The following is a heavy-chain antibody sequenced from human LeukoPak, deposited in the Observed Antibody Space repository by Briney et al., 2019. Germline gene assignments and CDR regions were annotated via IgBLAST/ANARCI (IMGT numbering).Heavy chain of an antibody. CDR3: AKVSGRGFDY. CDR2: IWYDGSNK. CDR1: GFTLSSYG. V-gene: IGHV3-33*06. J-gene: IGHJ4*02. Sequence: GGSLRLPCAASGFTLSSYGMHWVRHAPGKGRVWVAVIWYDGSNKCYADSVNGRFNISRENSKNTLYLQMNSLRAEDTAVYYCAKVSGRGFDYWGQGTLVTVSS. D-gene: IGHD2-15*01.